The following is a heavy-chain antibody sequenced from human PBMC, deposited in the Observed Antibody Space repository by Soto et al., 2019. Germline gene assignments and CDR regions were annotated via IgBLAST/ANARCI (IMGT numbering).Heavy chain of an antibody. V-gene: IGHV1-18*01. CDR3: ARGVGSRSYYNQYNWFDP. CDR1: GYTFTKYG. CDR2: INVYNGNT. J-gene: IGHJ5*02. Sequence: ALVKVSSKASGYTFTKYGISWLRQEPGQGLEWMGWINVYNGNTKYAQKVQGRVTLTTDTSTSTAYMEQRRLRSDDTAVYYCARGVGSRSYYNQYNWFDPWGQGTLVTVSS. D-gene: IGHD3-10*01.